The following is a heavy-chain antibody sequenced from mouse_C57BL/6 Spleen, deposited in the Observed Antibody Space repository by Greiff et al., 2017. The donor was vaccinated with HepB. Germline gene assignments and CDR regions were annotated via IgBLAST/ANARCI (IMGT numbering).Heavy chain of an antibody. J-gene: IGHJ1*03. Sequence: QVQLKQSGAELARPGASVKLSCKASGYTFTSYGISWVKQRTGQGLEWIGEIYPRSGNTYYNEKFKGKATLTADKSSSTAYMELRSLTSEDSAVYFCAKRYDYDAYWYFDVWGTGTTVTVSS. CDR3: AKRYDYDAYWYFDV. V-gene: IGHV1-81*01. CDR1: GYTFTSYG. CDR2: IYPRSGNT. D-gene: IGHD2-4*01.